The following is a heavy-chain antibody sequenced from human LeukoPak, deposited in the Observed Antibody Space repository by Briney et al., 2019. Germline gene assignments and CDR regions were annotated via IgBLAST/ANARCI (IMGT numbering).Heavy chain of an antibody. CDR3: VRDADGGNSWFDT. Sequence: PGGSLRLSCAASGFTFSDYYMSWIRQAPGKGLEWVSYISSSGSTIYYADSVKGRFTISRDNAKNSLYLQMNSLRAEDTAVYYCVRDADGGNSWFDTWGQGTLVTVSS. CDR2: ISSSGSTI. D-gene: IGHD4-23*01. CDR1: GFTFSDYY. J-gene: IGHJ5*02. V-gene: IGHV3-11*01.